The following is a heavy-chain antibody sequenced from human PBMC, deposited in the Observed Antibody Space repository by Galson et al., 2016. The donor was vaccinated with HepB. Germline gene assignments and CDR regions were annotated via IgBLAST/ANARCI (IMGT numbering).Heavy chain of an antibody. CDR1: GFTVSSNY. D-gene: IGHD3-22*01. CDR2: VYRAGST. V-gene: IGHV3-53*01. CDR3: ARVSSGYDGLYFDY. Sequence: SLRLSCAASGFTVSSNYMSWVRQAPGKGLEWVSLVYRAGSTNYADSVKGRFTISRDSSKNTLYLQMTRLRADDSAVYYCARVSSGYDGLYFDYWGQGTLVTVSS. J-gene: IGHJ4*02.